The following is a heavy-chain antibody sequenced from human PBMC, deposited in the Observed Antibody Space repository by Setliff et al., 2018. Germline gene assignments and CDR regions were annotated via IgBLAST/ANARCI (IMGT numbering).Heavy chain of an antibody. D-gene: IGHD6-13*01. V-gene: IGHV4-59*01. Sequence: PSETLSLTCTVSGGSISSYYWNWIRQPPGKGLEWIGYIHYSGSPNYHPSLKSRVSTSVDTSQNQISLKLSSVTAADTAVYYCARTMYSSSWYGAFDIWGKGTMVTV. CDR3: ARTMYSSSWYGAFDI. CDR2: IHYSGSP. J-gene: IGHJ3*02. CDR1: GGSISSYY.